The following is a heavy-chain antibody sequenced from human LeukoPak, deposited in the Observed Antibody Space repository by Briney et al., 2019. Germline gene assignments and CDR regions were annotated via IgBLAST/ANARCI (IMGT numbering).Heavy chain of an antibody. V-gene: IGHV4-34*01. Sequence: PSETLSLTCAVYGGSFSGYFWSWIRQPPGKGLEWIGDINHNGGTNYNPSLKSRVTISVDTSKNQFSLKLSSVTAADTAVYYCARDGCSGGTCSPYNWGQGTLVTVSS. D-gene: IGHD2-15*01. J-gene: IGHJ4*02. CDR1: GGSFSGYF. CDR3: ARDGCSGGTCSPYN. CDR2: INHNGGT.